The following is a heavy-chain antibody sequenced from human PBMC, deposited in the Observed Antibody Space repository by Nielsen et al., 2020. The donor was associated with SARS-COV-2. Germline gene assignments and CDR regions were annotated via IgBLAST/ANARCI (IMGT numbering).Heavy chain of an antibody. CDR1: GGSFSGYY. D-gene: IGHD4-17*01. CDR2: INHSGST. Sequence: SETLSLTCAVYGGSFSGYYWSWIRQPPGKGLEWIGEINHSGSTNYNPSLKSRVTISVDTSKNQFSLKLSSVTAADTAVYYCASLIYGDYVDYWGQGTLVTVSS. V-gene: IGHV4-34*01. CDR3: ASLIYGDYVDY. J-gene: IGHJ4*02.